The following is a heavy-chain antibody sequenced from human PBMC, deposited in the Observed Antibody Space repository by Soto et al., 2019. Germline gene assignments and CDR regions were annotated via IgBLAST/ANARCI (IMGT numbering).Heavy chain of an antibody. D-gene: IGHD1-26*01. Sequence: EEQLLESGGGLLQPGGSLRLSCAASGFTFPNYGMTWVRQAPGKGLEWVSAIGGSGVTTYYADSVKGRSTISRDNSKNTLFLHMNSLRADDTAIYYCAKLVSGSSAIWGQGTMVIVSS. J-gene: IGHJ3*02. CDR3: AKLVSGSSAI. CDR1: GFTFPNYG. V-gene: IGHV3-23*01. CDR2: IGGSGVTT.